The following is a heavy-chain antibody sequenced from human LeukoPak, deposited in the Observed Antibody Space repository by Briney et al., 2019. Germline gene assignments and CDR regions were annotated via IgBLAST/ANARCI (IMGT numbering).Heavy chain of an antibody. CDR1: GVSFSGYY. CDR2: INHSGSS. Sequence: RPSETLSLTCGVYGVSFSGYYWGWIRQPPGKGLEWIGEINHSGSSNYNPSLKSRVTISVDTSKNQFSLKLSSVTAADTAVYYCARKTAAARGPYDYWGQGTLVTVSS. V-gene: IGHV4-34*01. J-gene: IGHJ4*02. D-gene: IGHD6-13*01. CDR3: ARKTAAARGPYDY.